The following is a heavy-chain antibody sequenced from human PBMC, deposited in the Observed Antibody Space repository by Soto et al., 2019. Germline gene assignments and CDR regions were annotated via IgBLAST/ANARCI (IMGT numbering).Heavy chain of an antibody. CDR2: IYHSGTF. CDR3: ARGGGYDSFDY. V-gene: IGHV4-30-2*01. D-gene: IGHD5-12*01. Sequence: SATLALTCARSGGSVGSVGYTWSWIRQPPGGGLEWIGYIYHSGTFLYNPSLKTRLTVSLDMSRNQFSLTLRSMTAADMAVYYCARGGGYDSFDYWGQGVLVTVSS. J-gene: IGHJ4*02. CDR1: GGSVGSVGYT.